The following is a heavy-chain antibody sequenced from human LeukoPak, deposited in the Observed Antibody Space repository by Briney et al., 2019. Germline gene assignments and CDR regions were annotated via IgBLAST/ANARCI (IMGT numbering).Heavy chain of an antibody. CDR1: GFTVSSNY. D-gene: IGHD2-2*02. J-gene: IGHJ4*02. CDR2: IYSGGST. V-gene: IGHV3-66*01. CDR3: ARSAGYCSSTSCYRGFDY. Sequence: PGGSLRLSCAASGFTVSSNYMSWVRQAPGKGLEWVSVIYSGGSTYYADSAKGRFTISRDNSKNTLYLQMNSLRAEDTAVYYCARSAGYCSSTSCYRGFDYWGQGTLVTVSS.